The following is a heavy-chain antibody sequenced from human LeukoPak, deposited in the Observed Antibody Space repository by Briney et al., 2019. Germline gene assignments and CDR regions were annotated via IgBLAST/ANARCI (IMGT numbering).Heavy chain of an antibody. CDR3: VRGGIASAFDI. CDR1: GFTFSSYV. Sequence: PGGSLRLSCETAGFTFSSYVMHWVRRTPGKGLVWVSRISHDGIISYADSVKGRFTISRDNAKNTLYLQMNSLRAEDTAVYYCVRGGIASAFDIWGQGTMVTVSS. V-gene: IGHV3-74*01. D-gene: IGHD6-13*01. J-gene: IGHJ3*02. CDR2: ISHDGII.